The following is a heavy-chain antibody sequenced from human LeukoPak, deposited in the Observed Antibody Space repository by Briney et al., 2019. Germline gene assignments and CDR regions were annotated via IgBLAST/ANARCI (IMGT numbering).Heavy chain of an antibody. D-gene: IGHD3-10*01. CDR3: ARDYYGSWGEVRY. J-gene: IGHJ4*02. Sequence: PSETLSLTCTVSGGSISSYYWSWIRQTPGKGREWIGYIYYGGSTNYNPSLKSRVTISVDTSKNQFSLKLRSLTAADTAVYYCARDYYGSWGEVRYWGQGTLVTVSS. CDR1: GGSISSYY. V-gene: IGHV4-59*01. CDR2: IYYGGST.